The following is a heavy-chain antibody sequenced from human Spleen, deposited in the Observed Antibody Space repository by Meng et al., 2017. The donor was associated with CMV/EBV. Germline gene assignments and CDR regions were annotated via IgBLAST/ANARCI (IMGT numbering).Heavy chain of an antibody. CDR1: GDTFTSYA. CDR2: IIASLDTT. J-gene: IGHJ6*02. CDR3: ATAATISGVVWDAMDV. Sequence: SVKVSCKASGDTFTSYAFSWVRQAPGQGLEWMGGIIASLDTTNYAQKFQGRVTITTDESTSTAYMELSSLRSEDTAVYYCATAATISGVVWDAMDVWGQGTTVTVSS. V-gene: IGHV1-69*05. D-gene: IGHD3-3*01.